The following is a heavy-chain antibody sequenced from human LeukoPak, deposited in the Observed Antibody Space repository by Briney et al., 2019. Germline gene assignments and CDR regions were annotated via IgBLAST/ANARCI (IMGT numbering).Heavy chain of an antibody. CDR2: FDPEDGET. V-gene: IGHV1-24*01. Sequence: ASVKVSCKVSGYTLTGLSMHWVRQAPGKGVEWMGGFDPEDGETIYAQKFQGRVTMTEDTSTDTAYMELSSLRSEDTAVYYCATSHYYDSSGYYSIDYWGQGTLVTVSS. CDR1: GYTLTGLS. D-gene: IGHD3-22*01. CDR3: ATSHYYDSSGYYSIDY. J-gene: IGHJ4*02.